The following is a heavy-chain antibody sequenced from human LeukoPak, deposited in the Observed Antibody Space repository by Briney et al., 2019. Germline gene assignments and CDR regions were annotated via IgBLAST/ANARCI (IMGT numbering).Heavy chain of an antibody. Sequence: GGSLRLSCAASGFTFSDYYMSWLRQAPGKGREWISYISSSDSTIYYADSVKGRFTISRDNAKNSLYLQMNSLRAEDTAVYYCARDWATRDAFDIWGQGPMVTVSS. J-gene: IGHJ3*02. CDR1: GFTFSDYY. CDR2: ISSSDSTI. D-gene: IGHD3-16*01. V-gene: IGHV3-11*01. CDR3: ARDWATRDAFDI.